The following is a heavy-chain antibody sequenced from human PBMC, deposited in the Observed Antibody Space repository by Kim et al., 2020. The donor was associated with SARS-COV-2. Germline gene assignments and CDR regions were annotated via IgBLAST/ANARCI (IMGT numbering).Heavy chain of an antibody. CDR2: INDNGNT. CDR1: GGSFSDYY. V-gene: IGHV4-34*04. D-gene: IGHD2-2*01. Sequence: SETLSLTCAVYGGSFSDYYWSWIRQPPGMGLEWIGEINDNGNTNHNSSLKSRASMSVDTSKNQFSLKLTSVTAADTAVYYCARAFCSSTSCYQGGYYFDCWGQGFLVTVSS. CDR3: ARAFCSSTSCYQGGYYFDC. J-gene: IGHJ4*02.